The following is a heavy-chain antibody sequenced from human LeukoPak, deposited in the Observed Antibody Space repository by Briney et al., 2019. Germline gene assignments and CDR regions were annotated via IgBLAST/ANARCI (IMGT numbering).Heavy chain of an antibody. D-gene: IGHD2-2*01. J-gene: IGHJ4*02. CDR3: ARDNAA. CDR2: IQPDGSEK. CDR1: GFTFSSNW. Sequence: GGSLKLSCAASGFTFSSNWMSWARQAPGKGLEWVATIQPDGSEKYYVDSVKGRFTISRDNAKNALYLQMNSLRAEDTAVYYCARDNAAWGQGTLVAVSS. V-gene: IGHV3-7*01.